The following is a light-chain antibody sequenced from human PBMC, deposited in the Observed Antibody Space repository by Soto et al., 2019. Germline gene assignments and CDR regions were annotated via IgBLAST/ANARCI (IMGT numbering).Light chain of an antibody. Sequence: IQLTPSPSSLSASVGDRVTITCRASQGISSYLAWYQQKPGKAPKRLIYAASSLQSGVPSRFSGSGSGTEFTLTISSLQPEDFATYYCLQHNSYPWTFGQGTKVDIK. J-gene: IGKJ1*01. V-gene: IGKV1-9*01. CDR3: LQHNSYPWT. CDR1: QGISSY. CDR2: AAS.